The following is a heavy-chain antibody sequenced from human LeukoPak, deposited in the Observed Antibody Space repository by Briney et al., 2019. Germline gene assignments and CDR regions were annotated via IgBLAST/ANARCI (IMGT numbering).Heavy chain of an antibody. J-gene: IGHJ4*02. D-gene: IGHD6-13*01. Sequence: PSQTLSLTCTVSGGSISSGSYYWSWIRQPAGKGLEWIGRIYTSGSTNYNPSLKSRVTISVDTSKNQFSLMLSSVTAADTAVYYCASSSSWSDYWGQGTLVTVSS. CDR3: ASSSSWSDY. CDR2: IYTSGST. V-gene: IGHV4-61*02. CDR1: GGSISSGSYY.